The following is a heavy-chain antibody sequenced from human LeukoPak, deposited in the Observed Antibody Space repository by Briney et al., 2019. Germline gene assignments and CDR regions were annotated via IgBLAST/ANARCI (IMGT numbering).Heavy chain of an antibody. V-gene: IGHV6-1*01. J-gene: IGHJ3*02. CDR2: TYYRSRWYY. CDR3: ARRRPSRYCSGGSCYGAFDI. Sequence: SQTLSLTCAISGDSVSSNTAAWNWIRQSPSRGLEWLGRTYYRSRWYYDSAPSVNSRITITPDTSKNQVSLQLNSVTPEDTAVYYCARRRPSRYCSGGSCYGAFDIWGQGTMVTVSS. D-gene: IGHD2-15*01. CDR1: GDSVSSNTAA.